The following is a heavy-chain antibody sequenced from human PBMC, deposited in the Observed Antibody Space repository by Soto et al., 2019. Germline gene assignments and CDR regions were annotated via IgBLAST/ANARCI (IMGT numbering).Heavy chain of an antibody. V-gene: IGHV4-59*01. D-gene: IGHD1-26*01. J-gene: IGHJ4*02. CDR3: ARIEGSYSNFDY. CDR1: GGSISSYY. CDR2: IYYSGST. Sequence: SETLSLTCTVSGGSISSYYWSWIRQPPGKGLEWIGYIYYSGSTNYNPPLMSRVTISVDTSKDQFSLKLGSVTAADTAGYYCARIEGSYSNFDYWGQGTLVTVSS.